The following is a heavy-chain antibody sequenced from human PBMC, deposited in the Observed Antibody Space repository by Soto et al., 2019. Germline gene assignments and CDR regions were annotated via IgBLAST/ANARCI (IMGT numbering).Heavy chain of an antibody. CDR1: GFTFTSSP. CDR3: AAHKRITIFGVVPYRFDY. D-gene: IGHD3-3*01. J-gene: IGHJ4*02. V-gene: IGHV1-58*01. CDR2: IVVGSGNT. Sequence: SVKVSCKASGFTFTSSPVRWVRQARGQRLEWIGWIVVGSGNTNYAQKFQERVTITRDMSTSTAYMELSSLRSEDTAVYYCAAHKRITIFGVVPYRFDYRGQGTLVTVSS.